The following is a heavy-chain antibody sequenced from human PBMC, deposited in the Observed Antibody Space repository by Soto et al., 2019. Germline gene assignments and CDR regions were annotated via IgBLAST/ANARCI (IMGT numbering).Heavy chain of an antibody. D-gene: IGHD3-22*01. Sequence: EVQLLESGGDLVHPGGTLILSCVGSGYPFGDYAMRWVRQAPGKGLEWVSAIGPFEAHAPAYAASVKGRFTISRDNSANAVYLDMDNLRAEDTGIYYCAKEFYYDASGQYSDLYFDSWGQGALVTVSS. CDR1: GYPFGDYA. CDR2: IGPFEAHAP. CDR3: AKEFYYDASGQYSDLYFDS. J-gene: IGHJ4*02. V-gene: IGHV3-23*01.